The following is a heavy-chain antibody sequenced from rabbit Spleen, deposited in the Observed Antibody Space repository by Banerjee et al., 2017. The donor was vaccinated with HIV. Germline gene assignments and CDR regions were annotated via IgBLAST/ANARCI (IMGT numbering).Heavy chain of an antibody. D-gene: IGHD1-1*01. CDR1: GVSFSNKAV. Sequence: QEQLEESGGGLVKPGASLTLTCTASGVSFSNKAVMCWVRQAPGKGLEWIACIYAGSSGTTYYTSWAKGRFTISKTSSTTVTLQMTSLTAADTATYFCARDTSSSFSSYGMDLWGPGTLVTVS. J-gene: IGHJ6*01. V-gene: IGHV1S45*01. CDR3: ARDTSSSFSSYGMDL. CDR2: IYAGSSGTT.